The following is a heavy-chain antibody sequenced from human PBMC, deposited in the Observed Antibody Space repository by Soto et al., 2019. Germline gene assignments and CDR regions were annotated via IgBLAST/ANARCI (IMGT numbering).Heavy chain of an antibody. V-gene: IGHV3-23*01. CDR1: GFTFSNYG. J-gene: IGHJ4*02. Sequence: GGSLRLSCEASGFTFSNYGMSWVRQAPGKGLEWISSISGSGGSTYYADSVKGRFTISRDNSKSTLYLQMSSLRAEDTALYYCTKDPPNILTGYFRPAEFDFSAQATLVTAS. CDR3: TKDPPNILTGYFRPAEFDF. D-gene: IGHD3-9*01. CDR2: ISGSGGST.